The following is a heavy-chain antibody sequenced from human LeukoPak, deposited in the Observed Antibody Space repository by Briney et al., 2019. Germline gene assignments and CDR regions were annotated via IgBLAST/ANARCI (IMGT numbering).Heavy chain of an antibody. Sequence: GGSLRLSCAASGFTFSSYAMNWVRQAPGKGLEWDSAISGSGGGTYYADSVKGRFTISRDNSKNTLYLQMYSLRAEDTAVYYCANEIRPNDYWGQGTLVTVSS. CDR2: ISGSGGGT. CDR1: GFTFSSYA. CDR3: ANEIRPNDY. V-gene: IGHV3-23*01. J-gene: IGHJ4*02. D-gene: IGHD4-17*01.